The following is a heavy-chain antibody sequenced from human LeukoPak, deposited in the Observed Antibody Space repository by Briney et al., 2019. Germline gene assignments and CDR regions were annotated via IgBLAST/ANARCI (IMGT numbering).Heavy chain of an antibody. V-gene: IGHV1-24*01. D-gene: IGHD3-10*01. CDR2: FDPEDGET. CDR3: ATWTGRGLSNWFDP. J-gene: IGHJ5*02. Sequence: ASVRVSCKVSGYTLTELSMHWVRQAPGKGLEWMGGFDPEDGETIYAQKFQGRVTTTEDTSTDTAYMELSSLRSEDTAVYYCATWTGRGLSNWFDPWGQGTLVTVSS. CDR1: GYTLTELS.